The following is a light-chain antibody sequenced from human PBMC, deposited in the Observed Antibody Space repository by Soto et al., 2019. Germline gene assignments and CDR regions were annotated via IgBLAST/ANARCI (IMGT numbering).Light chain of an antibody. Sequence: EIVLTQSPGTLSLSPGEGATLSCRASQSVSSNYLAWYQQKPGQAPRLLIYGASSRAAGIPGKFSGSGSGTDFTLTISRLEPEDFAVYFRQHYDSSPTFGLGTRLEIK. CDR1: QSVSSNY. V-gene: IGKV3-20*01. J-gene: IGKJ2*01. CDR2: GAS. CDR3: QHYDSSPT.